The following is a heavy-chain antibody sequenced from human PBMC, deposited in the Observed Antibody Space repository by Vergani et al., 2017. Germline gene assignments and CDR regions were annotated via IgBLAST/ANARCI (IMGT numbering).Heavy chain of an antibody. CDR1: RFTFSTYW. D-gene: IGHD4-11*01. J-gene: IGHJ4*02. CDR3: ARDSVTTMDY. CDR2: IKQDGSEK. Sequence: EVQLVESGGGLVQPGGSLRLSCAVSRFTFSTYWMSWVRQAPGKGLEWVANIKQDGSEKYYVDSVKGRFTISRDNAKNSMYLQMNSLRAEDTAVYYCARDSVTTMDYWGQGTLVTVSS. V-gene: IGHV3-7*01.